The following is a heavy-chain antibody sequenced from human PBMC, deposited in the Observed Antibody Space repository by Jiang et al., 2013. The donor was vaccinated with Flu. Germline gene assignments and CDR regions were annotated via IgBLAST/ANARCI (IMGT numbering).Heavy chain of an antibody. Sequence: YAISWVRQALGQGLEWMGRIIPILGIANYAQKFQGRVTITADKSTSTAYMELSSLRSEDTAVYYCARDASNWADYWGPGNPGHRLL. CDR2: IIPILGIA. D-gene: IGHD7-27*01. V-gene: IGHV1-69*04. CDR1: YA. J-gene: IGHJ4*02. CDR3: ARDASNWADY.